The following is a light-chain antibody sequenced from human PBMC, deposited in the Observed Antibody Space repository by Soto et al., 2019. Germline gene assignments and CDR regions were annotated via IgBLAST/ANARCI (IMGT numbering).Light chain of an antibody. J-gene: IGKJ5*01. CDR1: QGIGKD. CDR2: GAS. Sequence: AIEMTQSTSSLSASVRDTVTITCRASQGIGKDLAWFQQRPGKAPKLLIYGASGLQNGVPSRFSGSGSGTDFTLTISGLQPEDFATYFCHSRAFGQGTRLEIK. CDR3: HSRA. V-gene: IGKV1-6*01.